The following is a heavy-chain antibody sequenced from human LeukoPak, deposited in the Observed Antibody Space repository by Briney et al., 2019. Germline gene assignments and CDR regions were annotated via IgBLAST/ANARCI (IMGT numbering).Heavy chain of an antibody. CDR1: GFTFSGYE. CDR2: ISNSGSTV. V-gene: IGHV3-48*03. J-gene: IGHJ4*02. CDR3: ARDKGSGSYYPFDY. D-gene: IGHD3-10*01. Sequence: GGSLRLSCAASGFTFSGYEMSWVRQAPGKGLEWISYISNSGSTVYYADSVKGQFTISRDNAKNSLFLQLNSLRAEDTAVYYCARDKGSGSYYPFDYWGQGTLVTVSS.